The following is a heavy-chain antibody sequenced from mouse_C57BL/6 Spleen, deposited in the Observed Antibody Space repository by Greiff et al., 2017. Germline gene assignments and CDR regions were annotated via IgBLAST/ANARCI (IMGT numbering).Heavy chain of an antibody. CDR1: GFTFSDYG. CDR2: ISRGSSTI. V-gene: IGHV5-17*01. J-gene: IGHJ3*01. Sequence: EVQLVESGGGLVKPGGSLKLSCAASGFTFSDYGMHWVRQAPEKGLEWVAYISRGSSTIYYADTVKGRFTISRDSAKNTLFLQMTSLRSEDTGMYYCARDGFYDYDAWFAYWGQGTLVTVSA. CDR3: ARDGFYDYDAWFAY. D-gene: IGHD2-4*01.